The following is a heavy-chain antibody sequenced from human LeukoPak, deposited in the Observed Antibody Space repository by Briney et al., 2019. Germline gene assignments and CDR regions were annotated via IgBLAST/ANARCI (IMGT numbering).Heavy chain of an antibody. V-gene: IGHV3-23*01. CDR3: AKPARTDAFDI. CDR2: ISGSVGTT. CDR1: GFTFSSYA. J-gene: IGHJ3*02. Sequence: GGSLRLSCAASGFTFSSYAMTWVRQAPGQGLEWVSTISGSVGTTYYADSVKGRFTISRDNSKNTLYLQMNTLRAEDTAVYYCAKPARTDAFDIWGQGTMVTVSS. D-gene: IGHD1-14*01.